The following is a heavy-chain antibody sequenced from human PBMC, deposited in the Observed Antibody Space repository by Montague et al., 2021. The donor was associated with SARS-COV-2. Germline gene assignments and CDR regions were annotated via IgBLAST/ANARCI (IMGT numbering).Heavy chain of an antibody. V-gene: IGHV6-1*01. Sequence: CAISGDSVSCKSAAWNWIRQSPSRGLEWLGRTYYRSQWYEDYAVSVKGRITIKPDTSKNQFSLHLESVSPDDTALYYCARGAYHDLYYYYHGMDVWGRGTTVSVSS. CDR1: GDSVSCKSAA. J-gene: IGHJ6*02. CDR2: TYYRSQWYE. D-gene: IGHD2-2*01. CDR3: ARGAYHDLYYYYHGMDV.